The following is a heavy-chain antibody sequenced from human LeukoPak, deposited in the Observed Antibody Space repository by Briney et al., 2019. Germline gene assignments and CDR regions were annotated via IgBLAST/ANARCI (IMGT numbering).Heavy chain of an antibody. CDR2: IIPIFGTA. D-gene: IGHD3-22*01. CDR3: AREARRGSYYDSSGYYYFDY. V-gene: IGHV1-69*13. Sequence: SVKVSCKASGGTFSSYAISWVRQAPGQGLEWMGGIIPIFGTANYAQKFQGRVTITADESTSTAYMELSSLRSEDTGVYYCAREARRGSYYDSSGYYYFDYWGQGTLVTVSS. CDR1: GGTFSSYA. J-gene: IGHJ4*02.